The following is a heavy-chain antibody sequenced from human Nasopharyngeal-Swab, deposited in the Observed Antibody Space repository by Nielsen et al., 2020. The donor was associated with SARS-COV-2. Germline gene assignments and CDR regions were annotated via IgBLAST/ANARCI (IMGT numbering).Heavy chain of an antibody. D-gene: IGHD6-13*01. Sequence: GGSLRLSCEASGLIFSNYNMNWVRQAPGKGLEWVSYIGVTSSTRYYADSLRGRFTISRDNAKNSLYLQTNSLRAEDTAVYYCARGGSSWPHWYFDLWGRGTLVTVSS. CDR1: GLIFSNYN. CDR2: IGVTSSTR. V-gene: IGHV3-48*04. J-gene: IGHJ2*01. CDR3: ARGGSSWPHWYFDL.